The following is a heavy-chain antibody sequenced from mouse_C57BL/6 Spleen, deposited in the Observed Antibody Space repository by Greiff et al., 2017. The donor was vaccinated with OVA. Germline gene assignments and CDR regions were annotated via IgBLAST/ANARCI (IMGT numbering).Heavy chain of an antibody. CDR3: ARGIRPAWLAY. D-gene: IGHD2-12*01. Sequence: EVKLVESGGGLVKPGGSLKLSCAASGFTFSDYGMHWVRQAPEKGLEWVAYISSGSSTIYYADTVKGRFTISRDNAKNTLFLQMTSLRSEDTAMYYCARGIRPAWLAYWGQGTLVTVSA. CDR2: ISSGSSTI. CDR1: GFTFSDYG. J-gene: IGHJ3*01. V-gene: IGHV5-17*01.